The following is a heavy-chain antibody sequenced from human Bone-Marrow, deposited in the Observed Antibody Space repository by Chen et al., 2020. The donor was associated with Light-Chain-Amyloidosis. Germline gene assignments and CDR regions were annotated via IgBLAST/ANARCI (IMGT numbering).Heavy chain of an antibody. CDR3: ATRDLNWGGGDWFDP. J-gene: IGHJ5*02. Sequence: QVQVVQSGAEVRKPGASVKVSCKVSGYTLSDVSMHWVRQAPGKGLEWMGGFNPEEGETIYAQKFQGRVTMTEDTSTDTAYMELSSLRSEDTAVYYCATRDLNWGGGDWFDPWGQGTLVTVSS. CDR1: GYTLSDVS. CDR2: FNPEEGET. V-gene: IGHV1-24*01. D-gene: IGHD7-27*01.